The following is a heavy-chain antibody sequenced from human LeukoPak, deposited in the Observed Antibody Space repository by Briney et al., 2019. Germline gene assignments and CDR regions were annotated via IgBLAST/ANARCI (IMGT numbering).Heavy chain of an antibody. CDR3: ARQERASIFGGNDY. CDR2: IYHSGST. CDR1: GYSISSGYY. D-gene: IGHD3-3*01. J-gene: IGHJ4*02. Sequence: SETLSLTCAVSGYSISSGYYWGWIRQPPGKGLEWIGSIYHSGSTYYNPSLKSRVTISVDTSKNQFSLKLSSVTAADTAVYYCARQERASIFGGNDYWGQGTLVTVSS. V-gene: IGHV4-38-2*01.